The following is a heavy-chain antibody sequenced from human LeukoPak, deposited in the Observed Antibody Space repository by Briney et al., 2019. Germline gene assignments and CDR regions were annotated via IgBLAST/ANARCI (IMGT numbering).Heavy chain of an antibody. Sequence: ASVKVSCKASGYTFTSYDINWVRQATGQGLEWMGWMNPNSGNTGYAQKFQGRVTMTRNTSISTAYMELRSLRSDDTAVYYCAREWAPAAGTFDYWGQGTLVTVSS. CDR1: GYTFTSYD. D-gene: IGHD6-13*01. V-gene: IGHV1-8*01. CDR3: AREWAPAAGTFDY. CDR2: MNPNSGNT. J-gene: IGHJ4*02.